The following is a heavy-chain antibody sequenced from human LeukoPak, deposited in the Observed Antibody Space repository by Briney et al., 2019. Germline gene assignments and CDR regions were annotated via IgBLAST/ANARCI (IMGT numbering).Heavy chain of an antibody. J-gene: IGHJ5*02. CDR2: ISSSSSYI. CDR1: GFTFSSYS. V-gene: IGHV3-21*01. CDR3: ARSASIAAAADA. D-gene: IGHD6-13*01. Sequence: GGSLRLSCAASGFTFSSYSMNWVRQAPGKGLEWVSSISSSSSYIYYADSVRGRFTISRDNAKNSLYLQMNSLRAEDTAVYYCARSASIAAAADAWGQGTLVTVSS.